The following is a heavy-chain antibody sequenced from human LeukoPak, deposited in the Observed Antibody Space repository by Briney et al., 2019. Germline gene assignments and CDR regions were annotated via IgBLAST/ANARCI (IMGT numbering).Heavy chain of an antibody. CDR2: MSYDGSDK. J-gene: IGHJ4*02. CDR1: GFTFSSYG. CDR3: ARLYGGNGY. D-gene: IGHD4-23*01. V-gene: IGHV3-30*03. Sequence: GGSLRLSCAASGFTFSSYGMHWVRQAPGKGLEWVAVMSYDGSDKDCADSVKGRFTISRDNSKNTLYLQMNSLRAEDTAVYYCARLYGGNGYWGQGTLVTVSS.